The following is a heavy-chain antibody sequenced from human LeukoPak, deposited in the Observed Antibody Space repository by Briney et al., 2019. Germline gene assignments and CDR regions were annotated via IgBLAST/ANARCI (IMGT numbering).Heavy chain of an antibody. J-gene: IGHJ4*02. Sequence: ASVKVSCKASGFALYKYNIVWVRQAPGQGLEWVGWITAFNDNTYYAQKLQGRVTMTTDTSTSTAYMELRSLRSDDTAVYYCARDLRRGSSSWYVSGGDYWGQGTLVTVSS. D-gene: IGHD6-13*01. CDR2: ITAFNDNT. V-gene: IGHV1-18*04. CDR3: ARDLRRGSSSWYVSGGDY. CDR1: GFALYKYN.